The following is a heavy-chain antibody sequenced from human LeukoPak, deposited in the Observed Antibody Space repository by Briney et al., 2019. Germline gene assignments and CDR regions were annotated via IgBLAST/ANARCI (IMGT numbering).Heavy chain of an antibody. D-gene: IGHD2-15*01. CDR3: ARGIATSYSYTLNY. CDR2: INSDGSTT. V-gene: IGHV3-74*01. Sequence: PGGSLRLSCAASGFTFSSYWMHWVRQVPGKGLVWVSRINSDGSTTSYADSVKGRFTISRDNAKNTLYLQMSSLRAEDTAVFYCARGIATSYSYTLNYGGQGTLVTVSS. J-gene: IGHJ4*02. CDR1: GFTFSSYW.